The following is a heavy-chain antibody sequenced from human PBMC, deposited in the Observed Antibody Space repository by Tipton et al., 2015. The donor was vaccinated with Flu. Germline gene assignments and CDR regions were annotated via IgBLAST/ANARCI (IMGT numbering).Heavy chain of an antibody. CDR2: ISSSLKYI. CDR1: GFHFTSYS. J-gene: IGHJ4*02. D-gene: IGHD3-16*01. Sequence: SLRLSCAASGFHFTSYSMNWVRQAPGKGLEWVSSISSSLKYIYYAESVKGRFTISRENANNSLSLQMNSLRAEDTALYFCARDRTRLASPLDYWGQGTLVTVSS. CDR3: ARDRTRLASPLDY. V-gene: IGHV3-21*04.